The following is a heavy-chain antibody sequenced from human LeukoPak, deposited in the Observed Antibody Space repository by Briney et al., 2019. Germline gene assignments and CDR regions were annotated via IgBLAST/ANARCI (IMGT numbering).Heavy chain of an antibody. J-gene: IGHJ6*02. CDR1: GYTFTAYF. D-gene: IGHD6-13*01. CDR2: INPNSGGT. Sequence: ASVKVSCKASGYTFTAYFIHWVRQAPGQGLEWLGWINPNSGGTNYAHKFQGRVTMTRDTSISTAYMELSRLTSDDTAVYYCASGVGAAAGTSGFYYYGTDVWGQGTTVTVS. CDR3: ASGVGAAAGTSGFYYYGTDV. V-gene: IGHV1-2*02.